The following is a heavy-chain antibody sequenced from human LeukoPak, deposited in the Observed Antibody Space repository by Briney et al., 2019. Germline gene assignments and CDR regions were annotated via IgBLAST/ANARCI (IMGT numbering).Heavy chain of an antibody. CDR2: IRYDGSNK. V-gene: IGHV3-30*02. CDR3: AKDRFWSGYLLGY. D-gene: IGHD3-3*01. Sequence: GGSLRLSCAASGFTFSSYGMHWVRQAPGKGLEWVAFIRYDGSNKYYADSVKGRFTISRDNSKNTLYLQMNSLRAEDTAVYYCAKDRFWSGYLLGYWGQGTLVTVSS. CDR1: GFTFSSYG. J-gene: IGHJ4*02.